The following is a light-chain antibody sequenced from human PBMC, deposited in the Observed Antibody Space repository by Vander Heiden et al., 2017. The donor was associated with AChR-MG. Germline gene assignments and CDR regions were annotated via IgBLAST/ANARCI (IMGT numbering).Light chain of an antibody. Sequence: QSVLTQPPSVSGAPGQRLTISCTGRTSNIGAGYDVHWYQQLPQTAPNLLIYGSSHRPSGVPDRFSGSKFGTSASLVITGLQAEDEADYYCQSYDTSLNAWVFGGGTRLTVL. V-gene: IGLV1-40*01. CDR2: GSS. CDR1: TSNIGAGYD. CDR3: QSYDTSLNAWV. J-gene: IGLJ3*02.